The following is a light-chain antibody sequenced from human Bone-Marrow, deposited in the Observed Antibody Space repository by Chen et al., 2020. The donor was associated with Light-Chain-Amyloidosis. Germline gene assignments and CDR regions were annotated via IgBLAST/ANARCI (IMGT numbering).Light chain of an antibody. J-gene: IGKJ1*01. Sequence: EIVMTQSPATSSVSPGESATLSCRASQSVGKKLAWYQQTPGQAPRLLIYDIITRATGIPARFSGSGSGTEFTLSISGLQSEDFAVYFCQHYKNWPPTFGQGTKVEIK. CDR3: QHYKNWPPT. V-gene: IGKV3-15*01. CDR2: DII. CDR1: QSVGKK.